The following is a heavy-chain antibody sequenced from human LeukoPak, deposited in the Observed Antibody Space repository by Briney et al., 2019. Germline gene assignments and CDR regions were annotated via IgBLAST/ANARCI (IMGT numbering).Heavy chain of an antibody. CDR3: AKALGDSWSAYIRGFDY. D-gene: IGHD3-3*01. V-gene: IGHV3-23*01. CDR2: ISGSGGST. Sequence: GVSLRLSCAASGFTFSSYAMSWVRQAPGKGLEWVSAISGSGGSTYYADSVKGRFTISRDNSKNTLYLQMNSLRAEDTAVYYCAKALGDSWSAYIRGFDYWGQGTLVTVSS. J-gene: IGHJ4*02. CDR1: GFTFSSYA.